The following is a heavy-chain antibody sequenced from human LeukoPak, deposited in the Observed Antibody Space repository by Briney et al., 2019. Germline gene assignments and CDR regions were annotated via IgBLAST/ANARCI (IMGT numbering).Heavy chain of an antibody. CDR3: ARKGVDYYDSSGYSKPFDY. V-gene: IGHV4-34*01. D-gene: IGHD3-22*01. Sequence: SETLSLTCAVYGGSFSGYYWSWIRQPPGKGLEWSGEINHSGSTNYNPSLKSRVTISVDTSKNQFSLKLSSVAAADTAVYYCARKGVDYYDSSGYSKPFDYWGQGTLVTVSS. CDR1: GGSFSGYY. CDR2: INHSGST. J-gene: IGHJ4*02.